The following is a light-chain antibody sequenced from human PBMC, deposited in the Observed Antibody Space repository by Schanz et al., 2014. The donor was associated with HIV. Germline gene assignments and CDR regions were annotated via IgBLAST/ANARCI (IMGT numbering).Light chain of an antibody. J-gene: IGLJ2*01. CDR2: DVS. V-gene: IGLV2-14*01. Sequence: QSVLTQPASVSGSPGQSITISCTGTSSDVGGYNYVSWYQQHPGKAPKLMIYDVSNRPSGVSNRFSGSKSGNTASLTISGLQAEDEGDYYCSSHAGSDNFGIFGGGTKLTVL. CDR1: SSDVGGYNY. CDR3: SSHAGSDNFGI.